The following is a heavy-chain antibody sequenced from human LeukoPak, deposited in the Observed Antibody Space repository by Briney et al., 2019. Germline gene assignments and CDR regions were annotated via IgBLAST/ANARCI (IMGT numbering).Heavy chain of an antibody. CDR2: IHYTGTT. Sequence: SETLSLTCTVSGGSISSYYWSWIRQSPGRGLEWIGYIHYTGTTDYNPSLKNRVTISVDTSKNQFSLMLTSVTAADTAVYYCARGYGSGSYNNFNHWGQGLLVAVSS. CDR1: GGSISSYY. CDR3: ARGYGSGSYNNFNH. J-gene: IGHJ4*02. V-gene: IGHV4-59*01. D-gene: IGHD3-10*01.